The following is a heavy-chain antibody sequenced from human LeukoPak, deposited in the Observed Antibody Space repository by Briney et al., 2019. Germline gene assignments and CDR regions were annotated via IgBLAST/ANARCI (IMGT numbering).Heavy chain of an antibody. D-gene: IGHD5-12*01. CDR1: GFTFSSYA. CDR3: ARDLIPGYDFGLSDAFDI. CDR2: ISTSSNTI. J-gene: IGHJ3*02. Sequence: GGSLRLSCVASGFTFSSYAMSWVRQAPGKGLEWVSYISTSSNTIYYADSVKGRFTISRDNAENSLYLQMSSLRAEDTAIYYCARDLIPGYDFGLSDAFDIWGQGTMVTVSS. V-gene: IGHV3-48*01.